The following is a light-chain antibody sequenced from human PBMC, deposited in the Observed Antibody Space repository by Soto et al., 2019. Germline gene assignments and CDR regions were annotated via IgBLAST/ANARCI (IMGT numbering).Light chain of an antibody. Sequence: QSVLTQPPSVSGAPGQRVTISCTGSSSNIGAGYDVHWYQQLPGTAPKLLIYGNSNRPSGVPDRFSGSKSGTSASLAITGLQDEDEADDYCQPYDSSLRGVVFGGGTQLTVL. V-gene: IGLV1-40*01. CDR3: QPYDSSLRGVV. J-gene: IGLJ2*01. CDR1: SSNIGAGYD. CDR2: GNS.